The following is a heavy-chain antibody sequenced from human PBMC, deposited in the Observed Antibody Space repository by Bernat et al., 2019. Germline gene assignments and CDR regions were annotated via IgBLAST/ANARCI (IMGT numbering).Heavy chain of an antibody. V-gene: IGHV4-4*02. Sequence: QVQLQESGPGLVKPSGTLSLTSAFSGASFSISNCGSWFRQPPGKGLEWIGEIYHSGSTNYNPSLKSRVTISVDKSKNQFSLKLSSVTAADTAVYYCARDSRAFDYWGQGTLVTVSS. J-gene: IGHJ4*02. CDR2: IYHSGST. D-gene: IGHD6-13*01. CDR3: ARDSRAFDY. CDR1: GASFSISNC.